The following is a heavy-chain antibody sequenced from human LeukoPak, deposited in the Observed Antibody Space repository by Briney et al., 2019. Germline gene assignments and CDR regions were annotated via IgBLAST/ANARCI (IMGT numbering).Heavy chain of an antibody. CDR3: TRDPMDYDVSTGLHHYYMDV. V-gene: IGHV3-74*01. D-gene: IGHD3-9*01. CDR1: GFTFSSYW. Sequence: GGSLRLSCVASGFTFSSYWMHWVRQDPRKGLVWVSRINGDGRNINYADSVRGRFTISRDNAKNTLYLQTNTLRVEDTAVYYCTRDPMDYDVSTGLHHYYMDVWGQGTTVTVSS. J-gene: IGHJ6*02. CDR2: INGDGRNI.